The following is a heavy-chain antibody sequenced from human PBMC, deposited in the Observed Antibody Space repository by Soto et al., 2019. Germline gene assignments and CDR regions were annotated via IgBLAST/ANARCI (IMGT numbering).Heavy chain of an antibody. J-gene: IGHJ4*02. Sequence: QVQLVESGGGLVKPGGSLRLSCVGSGFTFSDYYMSWIRQAPGKGLEWVAYITSSSKTIDYADSVMGRFTIFRDNAKKSVYLQMNNLRAEDTAVYYCARDAAGLIYVGEVYYCDSWGQGTLVTVSS. CDR3: ARDAAGLIYVGEVYYCDS. V-gene: IGHV3-11*01. D-gene: IGHD3-10*01. CDR1: GFTFSDYY. CDR2: ITSSSKTI.